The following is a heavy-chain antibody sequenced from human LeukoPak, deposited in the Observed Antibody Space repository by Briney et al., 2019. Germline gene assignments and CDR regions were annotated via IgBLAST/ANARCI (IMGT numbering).Heavy chain of an antibody. J-gene: IGHJ4*02. CDR3: ARSSRGYSPYYFDY. D-gene: IGHD5-12*01. V-gene: IGHV3-7*01. Sequence: GGSLRLSCAASGFTFSSYWMSWVRQAPGKGLEWVANIKQDGSEKYYVDSVKGRFTISRDNAKNSLYLQMNSLRAEDTAVYYCARSSRGYSPYYFDYWGQGTLVTVSP. CDR1: GFTFSSYW. CDR2: IKQDGSEK.